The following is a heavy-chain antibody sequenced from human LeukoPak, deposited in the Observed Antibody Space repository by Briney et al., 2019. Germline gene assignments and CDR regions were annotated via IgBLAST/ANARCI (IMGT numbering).Heavy chain of an antibody. Sequence: GGSLRLSCGASGFNFSSYTMNWVRQAPGKGLVWVSSISSRGKNIFYGDSVRGRFTLSRDNAKDSVYLQMNSLRVEDTAVYYCAREHETITAAGPHFDFWGQGTLVTVSS. CDR1: GFNFSSYT. V-gene: IGHV3-21*01. CDR2: ISSRGKNI. J-gene: IGHJ4*01. D-gene: IGHD6-13*01. CDR3: AREHETITAAGPHFDF.